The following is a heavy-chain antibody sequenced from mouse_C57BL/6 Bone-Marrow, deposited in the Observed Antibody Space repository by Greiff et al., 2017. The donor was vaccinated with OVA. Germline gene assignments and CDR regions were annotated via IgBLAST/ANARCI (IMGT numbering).Heavy chain of an antibody. CDR3: AVWSQATSWFAY. Sequence: VKLQESGAELARPGASVKLSCKASGYTFTSYGISWVKQRTGQGLEWIGEIYPRSGNTYYNEKFKGKATLTADKSSSTAYMELRSLTSEDSAVYFCAVWSQATSWFAYWGQGTLVTVSA. V-gene: IGHV1-81*01. CDR2: IYPRSGNT. CDR1: GYTFTSYG. D-gene: IGHD3-2*02. J-gene: IGHJ3*01.